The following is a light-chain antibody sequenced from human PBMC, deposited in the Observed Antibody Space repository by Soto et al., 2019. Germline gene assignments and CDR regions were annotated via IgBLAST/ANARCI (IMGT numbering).Light chain of an antibody. J-gene: IGKJ1*01. V-gene: IGKV1-39*01. CDR1: QSISSY. CDR3: QQSYSTLPWT. Sequence: DIQMTQSPSSLSAFVGDRVTITCRASQSISSYLNWYQQKPGKAPKLLIYAASSLQSGVPSRFSGSGSGTDFTLTISSLQPEDFATYYCQQSYSTLPWTFGQGTKVDIK. CDR2: AAS.